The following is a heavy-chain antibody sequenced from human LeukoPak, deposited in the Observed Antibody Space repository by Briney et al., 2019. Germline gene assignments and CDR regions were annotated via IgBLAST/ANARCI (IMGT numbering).Heavy chain of an antibody. V-gene: IGHV4-30-2*01. CDR1: GCSISSGGYS. Sequence: SETLSLTCAVSGCSISSGGYSWSWIRQPPGKGLEWIGYIYHSGSTYYNPSLKSRVTISVDRSKNQFSLKLSSVTAADTAVYYCARAGYGSGSYPPPLYYYYGMDVWGQGTTVTVSS. CDR3: ARAGYGSGSYPPPLYYYYGMDV. J-gene: IGHJ6*02. D-gene: IGHD3-10*01. CDR2: IYHSGST.